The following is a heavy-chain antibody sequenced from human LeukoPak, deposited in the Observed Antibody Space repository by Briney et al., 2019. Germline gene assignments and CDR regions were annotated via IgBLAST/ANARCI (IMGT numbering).Heavy chain of an antibody. J-gene: IGHJ3*02. CDR3: ARDFDNSGSYLNYAFDI. D-gene: IGHD1-26*01. CDR2: ICSGGST. Sequence: PGGSLRLSCAASGFTVSSNYMSWVRQAPGKGLEWVSVICSGGSTYYADSVKGRFTISRDNSKNTLYLQMNSLRAEDTAVYYCARDFDNSGSYLNYAFDIWGQGTMVTVSS. CDR1: GFTVSSNY. V-gene: IGHV3-66*02.